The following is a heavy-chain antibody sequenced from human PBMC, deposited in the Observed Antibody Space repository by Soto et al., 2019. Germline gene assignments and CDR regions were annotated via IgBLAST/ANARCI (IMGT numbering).Heavy chain of an antibody. Sequence: PSETLSLTCTVSGGSISGSSYYWGWIRQPPGKGLEWIGSIYYSGSTYYNPSLKSRVTISVDTSKNQFSLKLSSVTAADTAVYYCARHFWDIVVVVAATPPAYYFDYWGQGTLVTVSS. CDR3: ARHFWDIVVVVAATPPAYYFDY. D-gene: IGHD2-15*01. V-gene: IGHV4-39*01. CDR2: IYYSGST. J-gene: IGHJ4*02. CDR1: GGSISGSSYY.